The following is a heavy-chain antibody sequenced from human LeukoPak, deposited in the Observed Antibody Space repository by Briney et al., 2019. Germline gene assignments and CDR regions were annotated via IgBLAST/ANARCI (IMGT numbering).Heavy chain of an antibody. D-gene: IGHD4-11*01. CDR1: GYTFTSYY. Sequence: GASVKVSCKASGYTFTSYYIHWVRQAPGQGLEWMGIINPSGGSTSYAQKFQGRVTMTRDTSMSTVYMELSSLRSEDTAVYSCARDASLYSNYGWFDPWGQGTLVTVSS. CDR2: INPSGGST. V-gene: IGHV1-46*01. J-gene: IGHJ5*02. CDR3: ARDASLYSNYGWFDP.